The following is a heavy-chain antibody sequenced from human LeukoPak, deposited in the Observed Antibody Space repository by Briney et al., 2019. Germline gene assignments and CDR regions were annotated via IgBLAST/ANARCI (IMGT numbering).Heavy chain of an antibody. J-gene: IGHJ4*02. CDR2: INPSGGST. Sequence: ASVKVSCKASGYTFTSYYMHWLRQAPGQGLEWMGIINPSGGSTSYAQKFQGRVTMTRDTSTSTVYMELSSLRSEDTAVYYCNTRYCSSTSCYSEEAYWGQGTLVTVSS. D-gene: IGHD2-2*01. CDR1: GYTFTSYY. V-gene: IGHV1-46*01. CDR3: NTRYCSSTSCYSEEAY.